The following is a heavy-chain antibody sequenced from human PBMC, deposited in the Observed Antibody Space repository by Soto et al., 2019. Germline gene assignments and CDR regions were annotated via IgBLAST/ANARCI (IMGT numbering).Heavy chain of an antibody. CDR2: IFYDGSNK. Sequence: QVQLVESGGGVVQPGRSLRLSCAASGFTFSNYDMNWVRQAPGKGLEWVAVIFYDGSNKYYADSVKGRFTISRDNSKNTLYLHMNSLKPEDTAVYYCAEDQQYWSGGSCYSARDTYFDWWGQGTLVTVSS. CDR3: AEDQQYWSGGSCYSARDTYFDW. V-gene: IGHV3-30*18. CDR1: GFTFSNYD. D-gene: IGHD2-15*01. J-gene: IGHJ4*02.